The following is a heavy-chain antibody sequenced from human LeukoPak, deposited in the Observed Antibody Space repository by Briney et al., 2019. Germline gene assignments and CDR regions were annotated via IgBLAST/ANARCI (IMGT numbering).Heavy chain of an antibody. D-gene: IGHD6-19*01. Sequence: VASVKVSCKTSGYTFTSYGISWVRQAPGQGLEWMGWISAYDGNTNYAQKFQGRVTMTTDTSTSTAYMELRSLRSDDTAVYYCARSRDVAVAGSLGYWGQGTLVTVSS. CDR1: GYTFTSYG. CDR2: ISAYDGNT. CDR3: ARSRDVAVAGSLGY. V-gene: IGHV1-18*01. J-gene: IGHJ4*02.